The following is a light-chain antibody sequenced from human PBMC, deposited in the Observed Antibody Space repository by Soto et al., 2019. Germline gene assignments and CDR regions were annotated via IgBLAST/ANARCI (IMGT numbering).Light chain of an antibody. CDR1: QNINNW. CDR2: DAS. J-gene: IGKJ1*01. Sequence: GDRVTITCRASQNINNWTAWYQQKPGKAPKFLIYDASTLESGVPSRFSGSGFGTEFSLTISSLQPDDFGSYYCQHMRTFGQGTKVEMK. V-gene: IGKV1-5*01. CDR3: QHMRT.